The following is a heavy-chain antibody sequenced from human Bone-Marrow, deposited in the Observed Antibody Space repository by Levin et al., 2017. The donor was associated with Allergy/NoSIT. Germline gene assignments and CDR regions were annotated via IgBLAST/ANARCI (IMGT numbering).Heavy chain of an antibody. D-gene: IGHD3-9*01. CDR1: GFTFSTYG. CDR3: AKDRGGRHHYDILPGYYRPRYGMDV. V-gene: IGHV3-30*18. J-gene: IGHJ6*02. Sequence: PGGSLRLSCAASGFTFSTYGMHWVRQAPDKGLEWVAGISYDGNKKYYADSVKGRFTISRDNSKNTLYLQMNRLRAEDTAVYYCAKDRGGRHHYDILPGYYRPRYGMDVWGQGTTVTVSS. CDR2: ISYDGNKK.